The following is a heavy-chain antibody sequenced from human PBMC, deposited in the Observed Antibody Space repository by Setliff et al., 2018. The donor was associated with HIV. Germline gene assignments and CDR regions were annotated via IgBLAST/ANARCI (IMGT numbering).Heavy chain of an antibody. D-gene: IGHD2-8*02. CDR2: INTETGKP. J-gene: IGHJ4*02. CDR1: GYTFTSYG. V-gene: IGHV7-4-1*02. CDR3: ARVGSYWSTFDY. Sequence: ASVKVSCKASGYTFTSYGISWVRQAPGQGLEWMGWINTETGKPMYAQGFRGRLVFSLDTSVNTAYLQINSLKAEDTAMYYCARVGSYWSTFDYWGQGALVTVSS.